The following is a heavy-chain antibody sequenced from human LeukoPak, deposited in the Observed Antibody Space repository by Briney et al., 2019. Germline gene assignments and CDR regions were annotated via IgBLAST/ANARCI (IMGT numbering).Heavy chain of an antibody. Sequence: GGSPRLSCAASGFTFSSYGMHWVRQAPGKGLEWVAVISYDGSNKYYADSVKGRFTISRDNSKNTLYLQMNSLRAEDTAVYYCAKERQDYYGSGSYYRGFDYWGQGTLVTVSS. CDR1: GFTFSSYG. J-gene: IGHJ4*02. CDR3: AKERQDYYGSGSYYRGFDY. V-gene: IGHV3-30*18. CDR2: ISYDGSNK. D-gene: IGHD3-10*01.